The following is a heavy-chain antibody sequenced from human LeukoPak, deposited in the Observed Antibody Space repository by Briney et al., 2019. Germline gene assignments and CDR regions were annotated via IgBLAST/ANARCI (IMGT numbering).Heavy chain of an antibody. D-gene: IGHD3-22*01. J-gene: IGHJ4*02. CDR2: IYSGGST. V-gene: IGHV3-53*05. Sequence: PGGSLRLSCAVSGFIVSSDYMSWVRQAPGKGLEWVSTIYSGGSTYYADSVKGRFTISRDNSKNTLYLQMNSLRAEDTAVYYCARDGYYDSSGGAFDYWGQGTLVTVSS. CDR1: GFIVSSDY. CDR3: ARDGYYDSSGGAFDY.